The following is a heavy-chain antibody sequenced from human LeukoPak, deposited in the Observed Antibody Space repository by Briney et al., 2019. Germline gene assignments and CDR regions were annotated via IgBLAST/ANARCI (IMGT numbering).Heavy chain of an antibody. V-gene: IGHV1-3*02. CDR2: SNAGNGNT. J-gene: IGHJ5*02. Sequence: ASVKVSCKASGYTFTSYPMHWVRQAPGQRLEWMGWSNAGNGNTKYSQEFQGRVTITRDTSASTAYMELSSLRSEDMAVYYCARDPAAAGVIVGFDPWGQGTLVTVSS. D-gene: IGHD6-13*01. CDR1: GYTFTSYP. CDR3: ARDPAAAGVIVGFDP.